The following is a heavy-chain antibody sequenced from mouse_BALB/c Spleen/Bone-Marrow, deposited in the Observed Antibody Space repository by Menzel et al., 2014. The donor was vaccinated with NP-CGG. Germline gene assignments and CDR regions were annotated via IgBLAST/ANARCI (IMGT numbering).Heavy chain of an antibody. D-gene: IGHD2-1*01. J-gene: IGHJ3*01. CDR3: ASPSDGNPFAY. CDR1: GYSFTSYW. V-gene: IGHV1S126*01. Sequence: AQLQQSGPQLVRPGASVKISCKASGYSFTSYWMHWVKQGPGQGLEWIGMIDPSDSETRLNQKFKDKATLTVDKSSSTAYMQLSSPTSEDSAVYYCASPSDGNPFAYWGQGTLVTVSA. CDR2: IDPSDSET.